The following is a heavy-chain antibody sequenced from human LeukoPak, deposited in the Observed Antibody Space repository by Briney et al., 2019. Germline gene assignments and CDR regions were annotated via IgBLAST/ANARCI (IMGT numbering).Heavy chain of an antibody. CDR2: SITDNGNT. D-gene: IGHD6-6*01. V-gene: IGHV1-18*01. J-gene: IGHJ4*02. Sequence: GASVKLSCNASGYTFSSYYIDWVRHAPGQGLELMGWSITDNGNTNYPQKLQGRVSMTTDTPTSTAYKELRSLRADDTAVYYCAKDRWRDGSSSFDNWGQGTLVTVSS. CDR3: AKDRWRDGSSSFDN. CDR1: GYTFSSYY.